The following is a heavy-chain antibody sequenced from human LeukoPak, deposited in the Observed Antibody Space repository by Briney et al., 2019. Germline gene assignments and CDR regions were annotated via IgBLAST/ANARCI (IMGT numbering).Heavy chain of an antibody. Sequence: PGGSLRLSCAASGFTFSSYSMNWVRQAPGKGLEWVSYISSSSSTIYYADSVKGRFTISRDNAKNSLYLQMNSLRAEDTAVYYRAREGGEGYYMDVWGKGTTVTVSS. CDR2: ISSSSSTI. CDR1: GFTFSSYS. V-gene: IGHV3-48*01. D-gene: IGHD7-27*01. J-gene: IGHJ6*03. CDR3: AREGGEGYYMDV.